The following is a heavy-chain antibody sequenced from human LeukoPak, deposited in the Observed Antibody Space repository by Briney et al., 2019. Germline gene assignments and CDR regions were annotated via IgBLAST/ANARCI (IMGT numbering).Heavy chain of an antibody. CDR1: GGTFSSYA. Sequence: SVKVSCKASGGTFSSYAISWVRQAPGQGLEWMGGIIPIFGTANYAQKFQGRVTITADESTSTAYMELSSLRSEDTAVYYCANSADTAMVTFFDYWGQGTLVTVSS. CDR3: ANSADTAMVTFFDY. V-gene: IGHV1-69*01. CDR2: IIPIFGTA. J-gene: IGHJ4*02. D-gene: IGHD5-18*01.